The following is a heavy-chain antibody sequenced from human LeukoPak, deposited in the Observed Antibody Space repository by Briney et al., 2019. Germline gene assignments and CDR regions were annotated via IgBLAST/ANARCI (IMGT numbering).Heavy chain of an antibody. CDR2: INHSGST. CDR1: GGSLSGYY. D-gene: IGHD3-22*01. CDR3: ARGYYYDSSGYEH. V-gene: IGHV4-34*01. J-gene: IGHJ1*01. Sequence: SETLSLTCAVYGGSLSGYYWSWIRQPPGKGLEWIGEINHSGSTNYNPSLKSRVTISVDTSKNQFSLKLSSVTAADTAVYYCARGYYYDSSGYEHWGQGTLVTVSS.